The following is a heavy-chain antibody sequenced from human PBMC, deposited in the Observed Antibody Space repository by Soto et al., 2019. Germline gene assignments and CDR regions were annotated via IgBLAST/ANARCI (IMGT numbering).Heavy chain of an antibody. CDR1: GFTFSSYA. CDR3: ARDDRSSWCY. D-gene: IGHD6-13*01. V-gene: IGHV3-30-3*01. CDR2: ISYDGSNK. Sequence: QVQLVESGGGVVQPGRSLRLSCAASGFTFSSYAMHWVRQAPGKGLEWVAVISYDGSNKYYADSVKGRFTISRDNSKNTLYLQMNSLRAEDTAVYYCARDDRSSWCYWGQGTLVNVSS. J-gene: IGHJ4*02.